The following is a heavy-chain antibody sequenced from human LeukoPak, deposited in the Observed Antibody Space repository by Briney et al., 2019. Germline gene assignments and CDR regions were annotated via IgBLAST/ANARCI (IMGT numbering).Heavy chain of an antibody. CDR2: ISSSSSYI. J-gene: IGHJ4*02. D-gene: IGHD1-26*01. CDR3: ATQWELHPAF. CDR1: GFTFSSYS. Sequence: GGSLRLSCAASGFTFSSYSMNWVRQAPGKGLEWVSSISSSSSYIYYAGSVKGRFTISRDNAKNSLYLQMNSLRAEDTAVYYCATQWELHPAFWGQGTLVTVSS. V-gene: IGHV3-21*01.